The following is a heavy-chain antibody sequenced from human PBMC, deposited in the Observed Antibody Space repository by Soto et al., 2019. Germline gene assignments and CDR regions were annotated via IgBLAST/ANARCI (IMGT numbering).Heavy chain of an antibody. CDR3: AREGYSSSPRPPWFDP. CDR1: GYTFTSYY. Sequence: ASVKVSCKASGYTFTSYYMHWVRQAPGQGLEWMGIINPSGGSTSYAQKFQGRVTMTRDTSTSTVYMELSSLRSEDTAVYYCAREGYSSSPRPPWFDPWGQGTLVTVSS. D-gene: IGHD6-13*01. J-gene: IGHJ5*02. CDR2: INPSGGST. V-gene: IGHV1-46*01.